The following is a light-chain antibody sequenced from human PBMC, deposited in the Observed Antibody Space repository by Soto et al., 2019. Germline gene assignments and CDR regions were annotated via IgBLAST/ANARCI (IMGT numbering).Light chain of an antibody. V-gene: IGKV3-11*01. CDR3: QQRINWPLT. J-gene: IGKJ4*01. CDR2: DTS. Sequence: EMVLTQSPATLSLSPGERATLSCRASQSVSSYLGWYQQKPGQAPRLLIYDTSNRATGIPARFSGSGSGTDFTLTIGSLEPEDFAVYYCQQRINWPLTFGGGTKVEIK. CDR1: QSVSSY.